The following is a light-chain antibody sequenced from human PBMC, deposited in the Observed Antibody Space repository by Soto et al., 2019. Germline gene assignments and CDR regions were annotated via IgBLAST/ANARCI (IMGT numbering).Light chain of an antibody. Sequence: DSQMTQSPSTLSASVGDRVTITCRASQSISFWLAWYQQKPGRAPDRLIYDASTFGSGVPSRFSGSGSGTEFTLTISNLQPDDFASYYCQQHNSCTLTFVGGTKV. CDR2: DAS. CDR3: QQHNSCTLT. V-gene: IGKV1-5*01. CDR1: QSISFW. J-gene: IGKJ4*01.